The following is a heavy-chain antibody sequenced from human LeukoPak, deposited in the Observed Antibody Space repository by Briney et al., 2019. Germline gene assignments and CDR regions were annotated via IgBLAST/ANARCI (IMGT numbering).Heavy chain of an antibody. CDR2: ISSSSSYI. V-gene: IGHV3-21*01. CDR1: GFTFSSYS. J-gene: IGHJ6*03. D-gene: IGHD5-12*01. CDR3: ARVVATINYYYYYYMDV. Sequence: GGSLRLSCAAPGFTFSSYSMNWVRQAPGKGLEWVSSISSSSSYIYYADSVKGRFTISRDNAKNSLYLQMNSLRAEDAAVYYCARVVATINYYYYYYMDVWGKGTTVTVSS.